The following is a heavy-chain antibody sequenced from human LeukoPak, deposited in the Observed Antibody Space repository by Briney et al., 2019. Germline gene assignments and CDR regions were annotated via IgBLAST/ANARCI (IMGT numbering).Heavy chain of an antibody. CDR3: ARVGSYGGITFDY. D-gene: IGHD4-23*01. CDR1: GFTVSSNY. V-gene: IGHV3-7*01. J-gene: IGHJ4*02. CDR2: IKQDGSEK. Sequence: GGSLRLSCAAFGFTVSSNYMSWVRQAPGKGLEWVANIKQDGSEKYYVDSVKGRFTISRDNAKNSLYLQMNSLRAEDTAVYYCARVGSYGGITFDYWGQGTLVTVSS.